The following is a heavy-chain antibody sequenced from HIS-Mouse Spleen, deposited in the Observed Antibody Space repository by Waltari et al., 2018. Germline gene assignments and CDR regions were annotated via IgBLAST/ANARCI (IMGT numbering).Heavy chain of an antibody. CDR2: IYYSGST. D-gene: IGHD6-13*01. V-gene: IGHV4-39*07. Sequence: QLQLQESGPGLVKPSATLSLTCTVSGGSISSSSYYWGWIRSPPGKGLEWIGSIYYSGSTYYNPSLKSRVTISVDTSKNQFSLKLSSVTAADTAVYYCAREIPYSSSWYDWYFDLWGRGTLVTVSS. CDR1: GGSISSSSYY. J-gene: IGHJ2*01. CDR3: AREIPYSSSWYDWYFDL.